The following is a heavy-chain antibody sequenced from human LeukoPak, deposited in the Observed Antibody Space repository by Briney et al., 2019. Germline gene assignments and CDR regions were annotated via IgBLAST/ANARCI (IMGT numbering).Heavy chain of an antibody. V-gene: IGHV4-59*08. CDR3: ARHIGGGIEDMDV. J-gene: IGHJ6*03. CDR1: GGSIGTYY. Sequence: SETLSLTCTVSGGSIGTYYWSWIRQSPGKGLEWIGYIYVTGTTRYNPYLQSRVTISVGTSRNQFFLQMSSVTAADPAVYYCARHIGGGIEDMDVWGKGIKVTVSS. D-gene: IGHD3-16*02. CDR2: IYVTGTT.